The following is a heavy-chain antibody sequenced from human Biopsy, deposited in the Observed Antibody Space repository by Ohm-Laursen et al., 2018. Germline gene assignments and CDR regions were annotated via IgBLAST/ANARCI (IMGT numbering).Heavy chain of an antibody. CDR3: VKDVKERVGWFGYFDL. CDR2: ISYHGSDK. D-gene: IGHD3-10*01. Sequence: SLRLSCSASGFTFSNYAMHWVRQAPGKGLGWVAVISYHGSDKYYAGSVQGRFIISRDNSNNTLYVQMNSLRHEDTAVYYCVKDVKERVGWFGYFDLWGRGTLVTVSS. CDR1: GFTFSNYA. V-gene: IGHV3-30*18. J-gene: IGHJ2*01.